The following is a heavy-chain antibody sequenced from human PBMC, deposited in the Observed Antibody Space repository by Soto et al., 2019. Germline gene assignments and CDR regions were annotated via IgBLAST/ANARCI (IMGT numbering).Heavy chain of an antibody. CDR1: GYTFTSYD. CDR2: MNPNSGNT. V-gene: IGHV1-8*01. Sequence: ASVKVSCKASGYTFTSYDINWVRQATGQGLEWMGWMNPNSGNTGYAQKFQGRVTMTRNTSLTTAYMELSSLRSEDTAVYYCASLDILTGYYFDYWGQGTLVTVSS. J-gene: IGHJ4*02. D-gene: IGHD3-9*01. CDR3: ASLDILTGYYFDY.